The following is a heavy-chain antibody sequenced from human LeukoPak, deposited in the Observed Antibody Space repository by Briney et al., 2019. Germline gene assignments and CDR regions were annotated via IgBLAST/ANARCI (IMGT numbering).Heavy chain of an antibody. CDR3: ARGQRITMIQAGGNWFDP. J-gene: IGHJ5*02. CDR2: INHSGST. V-gene: IGHV4-34*01. CDR1: GGSFSGYY. D-gene: IGHD3-22*01. Sequence: SETLSLTCAVYGGSFSGYYWSWIRQPPGKGLEWIGEINHSGSTNYNPSLKSRVTISVDTSKNQFSLKLSSVTAADTAVYYCARGQRITMIQAGGNWFDPWGQGTLVTVSS.